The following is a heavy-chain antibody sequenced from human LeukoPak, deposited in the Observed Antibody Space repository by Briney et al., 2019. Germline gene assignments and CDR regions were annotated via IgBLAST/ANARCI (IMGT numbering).Heavy chain of an antibody. V-gene: IGHV3-23*01. Sequence: GGTLRLSCAASGCTFSSYGMSWVRQAPGKGPEWVSAISGSGGSTYYADSVKGRFTISRDNSKNTLYLQMNSLRAEDTAVYYCAISLMITFGGVIVNYDAFDIWGQGTMVTVSS. J-gene: IGHJ3*02. CDR2: ISGSGGST. D-gene: IGHD3-16*02. CDR1: GCTFSSYG. CDR3: AISLMITFGGVIVNYDAFDI.